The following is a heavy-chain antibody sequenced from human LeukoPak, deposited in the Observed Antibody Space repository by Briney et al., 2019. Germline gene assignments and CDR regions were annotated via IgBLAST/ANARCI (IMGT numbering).Heavy chain of an antibody. J-gene: IGHJ4*02. CDR2: IYTSGST. D-gene: IGHD3-22*01. Sequence: SETLSLICSVSGRSISSGSYYWRWIRQPAGKGLEWIGRIYTSGSTNYNPSLKSQVPISVDRSKNQFSLKLSSVTSADTAVYYCARGKKYYYDSSGYYPEVDNWGQGTLVTVSS. CDR1: GRSISSGSYY. CDR3: ARGKKYYYDSSGYYPEVDN. V-gene: IGHV4-61*02.